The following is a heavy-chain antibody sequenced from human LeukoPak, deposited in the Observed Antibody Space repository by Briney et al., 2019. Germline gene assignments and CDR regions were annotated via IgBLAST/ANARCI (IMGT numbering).Heavy chain of an antibody. Sequence: GGSLRLSCAASGFTFSFYEMNWVRQAPGKGLEWVSYISSSGSTIYYADSVKGRFTISRDNAKNSLYLQMNSLRAQDTAVYYCARDIGDSSGYDSWGQGTLVTVSS. CDR1: GFTFSFYE. CDR3: ARDIGDSSGYDS. V-gene: IGHV3-48*03. CDR2: ISSSGSTI. D-gene: IGHD3-22*01. J-gene: IGHJ4*02.